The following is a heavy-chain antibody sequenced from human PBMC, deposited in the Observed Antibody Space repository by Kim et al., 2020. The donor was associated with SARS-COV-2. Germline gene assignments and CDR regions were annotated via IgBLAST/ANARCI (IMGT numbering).Heavy chain of an antibody. J-gene: IGHJ3*01. CDR2: INIYGSTT. V-gene: IGHV3-74*03. Sequence: GGSLRLSCAASGFTLSDYWMHWVRQAPGKGLVWVSRINIYGSTTTYAESVKGRFTMSRDNAKHTVFLQMNSLRGADTAVYYCARGGPGGDSFDVWGQGTMVTVSS. CDR3: ARGGPGGDSFDV. CDR1: GFTLSDYW. D-gene: IGHD3-10*01.